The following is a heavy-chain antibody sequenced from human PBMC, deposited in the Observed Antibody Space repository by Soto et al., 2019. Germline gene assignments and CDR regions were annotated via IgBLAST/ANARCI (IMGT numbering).Heavy chain of an antibody. CDR2: IYYSGST. CDR1: GGSISSSSYY. Sequence: QLQLQESGPGLVKPSETLSLTCTVSGGSISSSSYYWGWIRQPPGKGLEWIGSIYYSGSTYYNPSLKSRVTISVDTTKNQCSLKLSSVTAADTAVYYCASPDCSGGSCYFDYWGQGTLITVSS. D-gene: IGHD2-15*01. J-gene: IGHJ4*02. V-gene: IGHV4-39*01. CDR3: ASPDCSGGSCYFDY.